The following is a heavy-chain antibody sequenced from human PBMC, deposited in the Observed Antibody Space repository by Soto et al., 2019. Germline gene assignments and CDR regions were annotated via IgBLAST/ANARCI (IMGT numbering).Heavy chain of an antibody. Sequence: SETLSLTCTVSGGSISNFYWNWVRQPPGKGLEWIAYIYYSGSTNYNPSLKSRVAISGDTSKNQFSLKLSSVTAADTAVYYCARAPNSSSWYYDYYYGMDVWGQGTTVTVSS. CDR3: ARAPNSSSWYYDYYYGMDV. D-gene: IGHD6-13*01. V-gene: IGHV4-59*12. CDR1: GGSISNFY. J-gene: IGHJ6*02. CDR2: IYYSGST.